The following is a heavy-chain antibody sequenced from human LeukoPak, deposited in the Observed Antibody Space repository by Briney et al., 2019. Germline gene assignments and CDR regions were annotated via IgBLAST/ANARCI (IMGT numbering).Heavy chain of an antibody. V-gene: IGHV5-51*01. CDR2: IYPSDSDT. CDR3: ARTLYYDSSGYRPDY. Sequence: GESLKISCKTSGYIFTTYWIGWVRQMAGKGLEWMGIIYPSDSDTRYSPSFQGQVTISADKSINTAYLQWSSLKASDTAMYYCARTLYYDSSGYRPDYWGQGTQVTVSS. CDR1: GYIFTTYW. D-gene: IGHD3-22*01. J-gene: IGHJ4*02.